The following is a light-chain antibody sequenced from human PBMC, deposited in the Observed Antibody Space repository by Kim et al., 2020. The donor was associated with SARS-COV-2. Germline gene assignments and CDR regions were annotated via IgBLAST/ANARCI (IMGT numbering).Light chain of an antibody. CDR3: QHSDTLPWT. CDR1: QDITNY. CDR2: EAS. V-gene: IGKV1-33*01. J-gene: IGKJ1*01. Sequence: PSVGYTVTTPCQASQDITNYLNWFQQKAGKAPKLLIYEASNLETGVPSRFSGGGSGTDFTLTITSLQPEDVATYYCQHSDTLPWTFGQGTKVDIK.